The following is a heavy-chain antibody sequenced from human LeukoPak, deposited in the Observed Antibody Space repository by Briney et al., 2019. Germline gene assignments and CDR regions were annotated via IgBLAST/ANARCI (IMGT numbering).Heavy chain of an antibody. D-gene: IGHD3-10*01. CDR3: ARGGEDYGMDV. CDR2: IYYSGST. CDR1: GGSVSSGSYY. J-gene: IGHJ6*04. V-gene: IGHV4-61*01. Sequence: PSETLSLTCTVSGGSVSSGSYYWSWIRQPPGKGLEWIGNIYYSGSTNYNPSLKSRVTISVDTSKNQFSLKLSSVTAADTAVYYCARGGEDYGMDVWGKGTTVTVSS.